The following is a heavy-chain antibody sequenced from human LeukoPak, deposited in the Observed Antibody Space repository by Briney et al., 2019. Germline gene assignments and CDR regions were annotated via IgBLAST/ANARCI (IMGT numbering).Heavy chain of an antibody. V-gene: IGHV3-30*18. CDR2: ISYDGSNK. CDR3: AKGYYYFDY. Sequence: GGSLRLSCAASGFTLSSYGMHWVRQAPGKGLEWVAVISYDGSNKYYADSVKGRFTISRDNSKNTLYLQMNSLRAEDTAVYYCAKGYYYFDYWGQGTLVTVSS. J-gene: IGHJ4*02. D-gene: IGHD1-26*01. CDR1: GFTLSSYG.